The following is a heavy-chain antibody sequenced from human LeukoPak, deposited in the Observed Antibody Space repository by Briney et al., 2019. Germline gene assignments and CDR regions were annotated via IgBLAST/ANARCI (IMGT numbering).Heavy chain of an antibody. CDR1: GFTFSSYA. CDR2: ISGSGGST. Sequence: SGGSLRLSCAASGFTFSSYAMSWVRQAPGKGLEWVSAISGSGGSTYYADSVKGRFTISRDNSKNTLYLQMNSLRAEDTAVCYCAKVRWVPVNWFDPWGQGTLVTVSS. D-gene: IGHD3-10*01. V-gene: IGHV3-23*01. J-gene: IGHJ5*02. CDR3: AKVRWVPVNWFDP.